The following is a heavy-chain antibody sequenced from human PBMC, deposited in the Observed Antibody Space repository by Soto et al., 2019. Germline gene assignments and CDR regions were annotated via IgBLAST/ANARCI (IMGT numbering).Heavy chain of an antibody. CDR1: GGSISSYY. CDR2: IYYSGST. V-gene: IGHV4-59*01. D-gene: IGHD3-9*01. J-gene: IGHJ4*02. CDR3: ARVLRYFDWSFDY. Sequence: QVQLQESGPGLVKPSETLSLTCTVSGGSISSYYWSWIRQPPGKGLEWIGYIYYSGSTNYNPSLKSRVTISVDTSKNQFSLKLSSVTAADTAVYYCARVLRYFDWSFDYWGQGTLVTVSS.